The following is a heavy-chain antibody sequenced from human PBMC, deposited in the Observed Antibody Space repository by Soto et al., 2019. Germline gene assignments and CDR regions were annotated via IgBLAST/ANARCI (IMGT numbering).Heavy chain of an antibody. CDR2: INPSGGST. CDR3: ARGGEVLRFLEWFQAGAFDI. Sequence: ASVKVSCKASGYTFTSYYMHWVRQAPGQGLEWMGIINPSGGSTSYAQKFQGRVTMTRDTSTSTVYMELSSLRSEDTAVYYCARGGEVLRFLEWFQAGAFDIWGQGTMVTVSS. V-gene: IGHV1-46*01. D-gene: IGHD3-3*01. CDR1: GYTFTSYY. J-gene: IGHJ3*02.